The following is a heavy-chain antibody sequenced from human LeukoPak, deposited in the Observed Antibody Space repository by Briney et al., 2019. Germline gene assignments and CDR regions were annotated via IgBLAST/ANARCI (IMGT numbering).Heavy chain of an antibody. CDR1: GFTVSSNY. J-gene: IGHJ3*02. D-gene: IGHD2-15*01. Sequence: GGSLRLSCAASGFTVSSNYMTWVRQAPGKGLEWVSVIYSGGSTYQADSVKGRFSISRDNSKNTIYLQMNSLRAEDTAVYYCATWWTDAFDIWGQGTMVTVSS. V-gene: IGHV3-53*01. CDR2: IYSGGST. CDR3: ATWWTDAFDI.